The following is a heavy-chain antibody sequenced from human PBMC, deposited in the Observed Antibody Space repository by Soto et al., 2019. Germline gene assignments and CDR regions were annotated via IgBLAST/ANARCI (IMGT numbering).Heavy chain of an antibody. CDR3: ATLYYYDSSGYYYEGAFDI. Sequence: AGESLKISCKGSGYSFTSYWISWVRQMPGKGLEWMGRIDPSDSYTNYSPSFQGHVTISADKSISTAYLQWSSLKASDTAMYYCATLYYYDSSGYYYEGAFDIWGQGTMVTVSS. J-gene: IGHJ3*02. D-gene: IGHD3-22*01. CDR2: IDPSDSYT. V-gene: IGHV5-10-1*01. CDR1: GYSFTSYW.